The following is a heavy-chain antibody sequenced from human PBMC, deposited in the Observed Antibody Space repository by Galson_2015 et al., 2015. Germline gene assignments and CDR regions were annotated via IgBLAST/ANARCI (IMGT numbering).Heavy chain of an antibody. Sequence: LSLTCTVSGGSISSGGYYWSWIRQHPGKGLEWIGYIYYSGNTFYNPSLKSRVTISVDTSKNQFSLKLSSVTAADTAVYYCARDLRVDSWYFDLWGRGTLVTVSS. CDR2: IYYSGNT. CDR3: ARDLRVDSWYFDL. J-gene: IGHJ2*01. CDR1: GGSISSGGYY. V-gene: IGHV4-31*03.